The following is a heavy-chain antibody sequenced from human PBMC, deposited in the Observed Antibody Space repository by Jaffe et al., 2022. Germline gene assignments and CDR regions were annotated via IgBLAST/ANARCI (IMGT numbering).Heavy chain of an antibody. J-gene: IGHJ4*02. V-gene: IGHV3-48*03. CDR3: ARINYCTGGSCAFSLRYFDS. D-gene: IGHD2-15*01. CDR2: IGSSGTIK. CDR1: GFTLSIYE. Sequence: EVLLEESGGGLVQPGGSLRLSCTASGFTLSIYEFNWVRQAPGKGLEWISFIGSSGTIKYYADSVKGRFTISRDTAKSALYLQMNSLTAEDTAVYYCARINYCTGGSCAFSLRYFDSWGQGTLVTVSS.